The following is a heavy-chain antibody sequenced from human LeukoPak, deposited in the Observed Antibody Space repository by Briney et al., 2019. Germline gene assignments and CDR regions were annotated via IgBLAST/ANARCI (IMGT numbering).Heavy chain of an antibody. CDR1: GYSISSGYY. D-gene: IGHD3-10*01. Sequence: SETLSLTCTVSGYSISSGYYWGWIRQPPGKGLEWIGSIYHSGSTYYNPSLKSRVTISVDTSKNQFSLKLSSVTAADTAVYYCARDSVTMVRGVFDYWGQGTLVTVSS. CDR3: ARDSVTMVRGVFDY. CDR2: IYHSGST. J-gene: IGHJ4*02. V-gene: IGHV4-38-2*02.